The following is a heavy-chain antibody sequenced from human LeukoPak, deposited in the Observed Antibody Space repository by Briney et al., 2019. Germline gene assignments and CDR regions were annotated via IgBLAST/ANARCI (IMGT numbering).Heavy chain of an antibody. CDR3: ARVSPYCGGDCYHDY. Sequence: SETLSLTCAVYGGSFSSHYWSWIRQPPGKGLEWIGYIYYSGSTNYNPSLKSRVTISVDTSKNQFSLKLSSVTAADTAVYYCARVSPYCGGDCYHDYWGQGTLVTVSS. D-gene: IGHD2-21*02. CDR1: GGSFSSHY. J-gene: IGHJ4*02. CDR2: IYYSGST. V-gene: IGHV4-59*11.